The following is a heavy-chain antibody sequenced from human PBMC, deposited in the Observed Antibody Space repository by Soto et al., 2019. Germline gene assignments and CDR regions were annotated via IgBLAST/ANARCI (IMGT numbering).Heavy chain of an antibody. CDR2: LYSGGST. CDR3: ATRPLLPGAP. V-gene: IGHV3-53*01. CDR1: GFTFSSND. D-gene: IGHD3-22*01. J-gene: IGHJ3*01. Sequence: EVQLVESGAGLIQPGGSLRLFCAASGFTFSSNDMNWVRQAPGKGLEWVSLLYSGGSTYYADSVKGRFTISRDNSKNTLYLQMSSLRVEDTAVYYCATRPLLPGAPWGQGTMVTVSS.